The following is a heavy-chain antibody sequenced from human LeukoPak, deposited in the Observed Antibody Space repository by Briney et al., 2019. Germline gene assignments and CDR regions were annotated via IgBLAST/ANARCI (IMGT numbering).Heavy chain of an antibody. CDR2: IYYSGST. CDR1: GGSISSSSYY. V-gene: IGHV4-39*07. J-gene: IGHJ4*02. D-gene: IGHD6-19*01. CDR3: ASTSGWYVGY. Sequence: SETLSLTCTVSGGSISSSSYYWGWIRQPPGKGLEWIGSIYYSGSTYYNPSLKSRVTISVDTSKNQFSLKLSSVTAADTAVYYCASTSGWYVGYWGQGTLVTVSS.